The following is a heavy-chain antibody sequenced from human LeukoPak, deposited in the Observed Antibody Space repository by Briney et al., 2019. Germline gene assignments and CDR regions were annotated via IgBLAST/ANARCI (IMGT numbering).Heavy chain of an antibody. CDR1: GYTFTSYG. D-gene: IGHD6-19*01. Sequence: ASVKVSCKASGYTFTSYGISWVRRAPGQGLEWMGWISAYNGNTNYAQKLQGRVTMTTDTSTSTAYMELRSLRSDDTAVYYCAGTRDSSGWPDPWGQGTLVTVSS. CDR3: AGTRDSSGWPDP. V-gene: IGHV1-18*01. CDR2: ISAYNGNT. J-gene: IGHJ5*02.